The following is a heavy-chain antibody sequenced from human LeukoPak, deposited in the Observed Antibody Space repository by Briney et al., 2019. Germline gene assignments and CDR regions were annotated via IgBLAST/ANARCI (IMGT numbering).Heavy chain of an antibody. CDR2: ISSSSSYI. V-gene: IGHV3-21*01. J-gene: IGHJ4*02. CDR3: ARDEGRGNLVTAPDY. CDR1: GFTVSSNY. D-gene: IGHD2-21*02. Sequence: TGGSLRLSCAASGFTVSSNYMSWVRQAPGKGLEWVSSISSSSSYIYYADSVKGRFTISRDNAKNSLYLQMNSLRVEDTAVYYCARDEGRGNLVTAPDYWGQGTLVTVSS.